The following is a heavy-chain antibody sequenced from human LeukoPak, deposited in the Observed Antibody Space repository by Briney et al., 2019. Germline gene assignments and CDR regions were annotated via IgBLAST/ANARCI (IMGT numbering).Heavy chain of an antibody. V-gene: IGHV3-66*01. CDR3: ASRDRGYYYGMDV. D-gene: IGHD3-3*01. CDR1: GFTVSSNF. J-gene: IGHJ6*02. Sequence: GGSLRLSCAASGFTVSSNFMSWARQAPRKGLEWVSVIKSGGTIYYADSVRGRFTISRDNSKNTLYLQMNSLRAEDTAVYYCASRDRGYYYGMDVWGQGTTVTVSS. CDR2: IKSGGTI.